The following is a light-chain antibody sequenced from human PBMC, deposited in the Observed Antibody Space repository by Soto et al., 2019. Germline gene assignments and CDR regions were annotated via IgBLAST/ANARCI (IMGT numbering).Light chain of an antibody. Sequence: EIVMTQSPATLSVSPGERATLSCRASQSVSSNLAWYQQKPGQAPRLLIYGASTRATGIPARFSGSGSGTEFTLPLRSLQSEDFAVYYCQQYNNWPPWTFGQGTKVEIK. J-gene: IGKJ1*01. CDR2: GAS. V-gene: IGKV3-15*01. CDR1: QSVSSN. CDR3: QQYNNWPPWT.